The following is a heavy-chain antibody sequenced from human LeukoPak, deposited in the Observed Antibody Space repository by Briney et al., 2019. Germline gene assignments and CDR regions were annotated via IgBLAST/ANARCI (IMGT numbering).Heavy chain of an antibody. CDR2: IYYSGSA. J-gene: IGHJ5*02. CDR3: ASGVPSWFDP. D-gene: IGHD2-2*01. Sequence: SETLSLTCTVSGGSISSSSYYWGWIRQPPGKGLEWIGSIYYSGSAYYNPSLKSRVTISVDTSKNQFSLKLSSVTAADMAVYYCASGVPSWFDPWGQGTLVTVSS. CDR1: GGSISSSSYY. V-gene: IGHV4-39*01.